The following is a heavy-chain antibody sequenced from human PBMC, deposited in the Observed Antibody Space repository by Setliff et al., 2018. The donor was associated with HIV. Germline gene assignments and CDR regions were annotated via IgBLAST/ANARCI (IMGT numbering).Heavy chain of an antibody. CDR1: GGSISSGGYY. V-gene: IGHV4-31*03. CDR3: VRERRRSPLSYGLDV. Sequence: PSETLSLTCTVSGGSISSGGYYWNWIRQYPVKGLEWIGHIYYNGRTLFNPALGTRLNMSVDTSDNQFSLHLNSVTAADTAVYYCVRERRRSPLSYGLDVWGQGTTVTVSS. CDR2: IYYNGRT. J-gene: IGHJ6*02.